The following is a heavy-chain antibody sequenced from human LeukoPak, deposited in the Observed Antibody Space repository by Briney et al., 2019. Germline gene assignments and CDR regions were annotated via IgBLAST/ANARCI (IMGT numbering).Heavy chain of an antibody. CDR3: SRRMAVAATFDY. J-gene: IGHJ4*02. V-gene: IGHV1-2*02. CDR1: GYTFTGYY. D-gene: IGHD6-19*01. Sequence: ASVKVSCKTSGYTFTGYYIHWVRQAPGQGLEWVGWISPDNGDTNYAQKFQGRVTMTRDTSISTAYMELSRLKYDDTAVYYCSRRMAVAATFDYWGQGTLVTVSS. CDR2: ISPDNGDT.